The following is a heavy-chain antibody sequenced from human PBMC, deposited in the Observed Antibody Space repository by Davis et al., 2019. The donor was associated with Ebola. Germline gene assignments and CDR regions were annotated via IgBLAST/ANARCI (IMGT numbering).Heavy chain of an antibody. CDR2: IIPIFGTA. CDR3: ARDRESSDWGYFYSGLDV. V-gene: IGHV1-69*13. CDR1: GYTFTGYY. D-gene: IGHD6-25*01. Sequence: SVKVSCKTSGYTFTGYYLHWVRQAPGQGLEWMGGIIPIFGTANYAQKFQGRVTITADESTSSADMERSGRRSEDTAGDYCARDRESSDWGYFYSGLDVWGQGTPVTVSS. J-gene: IGHJ6*02.